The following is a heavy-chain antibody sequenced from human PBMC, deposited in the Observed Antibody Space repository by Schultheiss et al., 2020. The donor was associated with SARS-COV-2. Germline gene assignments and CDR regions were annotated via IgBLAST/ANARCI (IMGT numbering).Heavy chain of an antibody. CDR1: GSSITGFF. CDR3: ARATRVESLFSVRGGSFDF. CDR2: IYFTGIT. V-gene: IGHV4-59*01. Sequence: SETLSLTCSVSGSSITGFFWTWIRQPPGKGLDPIGNIYFTGITKYNPSLESRVTISIDTSKNQFSLKLGSVTAADTAVYFCARATRVESLFSVRGGSFDFWGRGALVTVSS. D-gene: IGHD5-24*01. J-gene: IGHJ4*02.